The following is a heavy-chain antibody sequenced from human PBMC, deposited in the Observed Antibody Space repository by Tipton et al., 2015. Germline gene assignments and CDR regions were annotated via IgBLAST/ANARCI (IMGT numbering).Heavy chain of an antibody. J-gene: IGHJ5*02. CDR3: ARDILPNWFEP. CDR2: IYTSDST. Sequence: TLSLTCTVSGGSISSYYWSWIRQPAGRGLEWIGLIYTSDSTKYNPSLKGRVTMSVDTSKNEFSLRLTSVSAADTAIYYCARDILPNWFEPWGQGILVTVSS. V-gene: IGHV4-4*07. D-gene: IGHD2-21*01. CDR1: GGSISSYY.